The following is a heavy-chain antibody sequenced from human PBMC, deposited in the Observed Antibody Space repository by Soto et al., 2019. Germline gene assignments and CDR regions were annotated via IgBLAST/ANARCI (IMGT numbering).Heavy chain of an antibody. CDR2: ISYDGSNK. CDR1: GFTFSSYG. D-gene: IGHD5-12*01. V-gene: IGHV3-30*03. CDR3: ATPYSTYYFFDY. Sequence: QVQLVESGGGVVQPGRSLRLSCAASGFTFSSYGMHWVRQAPGKGLEWVAVISYDGSNKYYADSVKGRFTISRDNSKNTLYLQMNSLRAEDTAVYYCATPYSTYYFFDYWGQGTLVTVSS. J-gene: IGHJ4*02.